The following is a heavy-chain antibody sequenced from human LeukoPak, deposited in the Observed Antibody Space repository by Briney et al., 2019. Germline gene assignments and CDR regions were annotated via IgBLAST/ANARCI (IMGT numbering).Heavy chain of an antibody. CDR1: GYNLTELS. V-gene: IGHV1-24*01. Sequence: ASVTVSCKVSGYNLTELSMHWVRQAPGKGREGMGGFDPEDGETTYAPKFQGRVPMTEDTSTATAYMELSSLRSEATAVYYCATAGQQLVRRWFDPWGQGPLVTVS. D-gene: IGHD6-13*01. CDR2: FDPEDGET. J-gene: IGHJ5*02. CDR3: ATAGQQLVRRWFDP.